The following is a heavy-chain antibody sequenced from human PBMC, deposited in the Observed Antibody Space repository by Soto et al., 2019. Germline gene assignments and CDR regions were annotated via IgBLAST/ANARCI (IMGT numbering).Heavy chain of an antibody. CDR1: GGSISSSSYY. CDR3: ASLRYFDWLSQDY. CDR2: IYYSGST. D-gene: IGHD3-9*01. V-gene: IGHV4-39*01. J-gene: IGHJ4*02. Sequence: SETLSLTCTVSGGSISSSSYYWGWIRQPPRKGLEWIGSIYYSGSTYYNPSLKSRVTISVDTSKNQFSLKLSSVTAADTAVYYCASLRYFDWLSQDYWGQGTLVTVSS.